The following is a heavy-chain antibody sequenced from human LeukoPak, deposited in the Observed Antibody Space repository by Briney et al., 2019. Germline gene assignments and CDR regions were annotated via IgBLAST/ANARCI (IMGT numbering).Heavy chain of an antibody. J-gene: IGHJ4*02. V-gene: IGHV4-34*01. CDR3: ARGWAGDYVWGSYRQYYFDY. Sequence: PSETLSLTCAVYGGSFSGYYWSWLRQPPGKGLEWIGEIHHSGSTNYNPSLKSRVTISVDTSKNQFSLKLSSVTAADTAVYYCARGWAGDYVWGSYRQYYFDYWGQGTLVTVSS. CDR2: IHHSGST. D-gene: IGHD3-16*02. CDR1: GGSFSGYY.